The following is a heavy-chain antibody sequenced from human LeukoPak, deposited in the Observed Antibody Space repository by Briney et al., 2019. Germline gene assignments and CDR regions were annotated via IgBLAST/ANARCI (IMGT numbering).Heavy chain of an antibody. V-gene: IGHV4-34*01. CDR3: ARAGRGSSGLI. CDR2: INHSGST. Sequence: TSETLSLTCAVYGGSFSGYYWSWIRQPPGEGLEWIGEINHSGSTNYNPSLKSRVAISVDTSKNQFSLKLSSVTAADTAVYYCARAGRGSSGLIWGQGTLVTVSS. J-gene: IGHJ4*02. CDR1: GGSFSGYY. D-gene: IGHD6-6*01.